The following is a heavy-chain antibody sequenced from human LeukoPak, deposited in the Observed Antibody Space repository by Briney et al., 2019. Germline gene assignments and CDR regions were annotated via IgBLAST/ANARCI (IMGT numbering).Heavy chain of an antibody. CDR3: AKTFNREYSGNDRDY. CDR1: GFTLSSYE. J-gene: IGHJ4*02. V-gene: IGHV3-30*18. CDR2: IEYGESTT. Sequence: GGSLRLSCMVSGFTLSSYEMSWIRQAPGKGLEWVSSIEYGESTTHYADSVKGRFTISRDNAKNSLYLQMNSLRAEDTAVYYCAKTFNREYSGNDRDYWGQGTLVTVSS. D-gene: IGHD5-12*01.